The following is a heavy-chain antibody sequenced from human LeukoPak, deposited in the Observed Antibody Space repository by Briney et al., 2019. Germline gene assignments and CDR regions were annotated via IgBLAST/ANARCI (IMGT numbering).Heavy chain of an antibody. CDR1: GGTFSSYA. Sequence: VASVKVSCKAFGGTFSSYAISWVRQAPGQGLEWMGGIIPIFGTANYAQKFQGRVTITTDESTSTAYMELSSLRSEDTAVYYCARELLVRGRWFDPWGQGTLVTVSS. V-gene: IGHV1-69*05. CDR2: IIPIFGTA. J-gene: IGHJ5*02. D-gene: IGHD3-10*01. CDR3: ARELLVRGRWFDP.